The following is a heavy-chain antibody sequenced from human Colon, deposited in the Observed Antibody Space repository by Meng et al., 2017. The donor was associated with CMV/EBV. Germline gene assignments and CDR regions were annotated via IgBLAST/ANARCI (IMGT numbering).Heavy chain of an antibody. CDR3: AKDSFYNILTGYCDY. Sequence: SLKISCAASGFSFDDYAMHWVRQAPGKGLEWVSGISWNSGNIAYADSVKGRFTISRDNAKNSLYLQMNSLRPGDTALYYCAKDSFYNILTGYCDYWGQGTRVTVSS. D-gene: IGHD3-9*01. CDR1: GFSFDDYA. CDR2: ISWNSGNI. J-gene: IGHJ4*02. V-gene: IGHV3-9*01.